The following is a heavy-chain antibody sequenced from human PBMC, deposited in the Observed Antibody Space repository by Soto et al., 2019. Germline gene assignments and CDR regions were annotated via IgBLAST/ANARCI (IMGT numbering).Heavy chain of an antibody. CDR3: ARDENIVVVPAAIYGGDYYYYYGMDV. CDR1: GGTFSSYA. D-gene: IGHD2-2*02. J-gene: IGHJ6*01. Sequence: SVKVSCKASGGTFSSYAISWVRQAPGQGLEWMGGIIPIFGTANYAQKFQGRVTITADKSTSTAYMELSSLRSEDTAVYYCARDENIVVVPAAIYGGDYYYYYGMDVWG. CDR2: IIPIFGTA. V-gene: IGHV1-69*06.